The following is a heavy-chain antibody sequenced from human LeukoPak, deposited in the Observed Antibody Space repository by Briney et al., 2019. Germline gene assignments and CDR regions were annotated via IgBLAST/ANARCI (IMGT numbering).Heavy chain of an antibody. D-gene: IGHD3-9*01. V-gene: IGHV4-39*01. J-gene: IGHJ4*02. CDR1: GGSISSSSYY. CDR3: ARQKGYDILTGYYPFDY. CDR2: IYYSGST. Sequence: SETLSLTCTVSGGSISSSSYYWGWIRQPPGKGLEWIGSIYYSGSTYYNPSLKSRVTISVDTSKNQFSLKLSSVTAADTAVYYCARQKGYDILTGYYPFDYWGQGTLVTVSS.